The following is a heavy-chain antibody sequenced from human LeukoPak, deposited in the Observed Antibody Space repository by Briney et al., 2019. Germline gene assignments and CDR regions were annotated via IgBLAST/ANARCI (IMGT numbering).Heavy chain of an antibody. CDR3: AKGPNSLKFLYCSSTSCYKPLDY. CDR2: ISGSGGST. D-gene: IGHD2-2*02. Sequence: GSLRLSCAASGFTFSSYAMSWVRQAPGKGLEWVSAISGSGGSTYYADSVKGRFTISRDNSKNTLYLQMNSLRAEDTAVYYCAKGPNSLKFLYCSSTSCYKPLDYWGQGTLVTVSS. J-gene: IGHJ4*02. CDR1: GFTFSSYA. V-gene: IGHV3-23*01.